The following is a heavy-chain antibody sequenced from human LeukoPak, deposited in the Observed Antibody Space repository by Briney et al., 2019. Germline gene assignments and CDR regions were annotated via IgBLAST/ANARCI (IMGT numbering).Heavy chain of an antibody. CDR3: ARDSEIVVVPAALDY. CDR2: ISSSGSTI. CDR1: EFTFSDYY. V-gene: IGHV3-11*01. Sequence: GGSLRLSCAASEFTFSDYYMSWIRQAPGKGLEWVSYISSSGSTIYYADSVKGRFTISRDNAKNSLYLQMNSLRAEDTAVYYCARDSEIVVVPAALDYWGQGTLVTVSS. J-gene: IGHJ4*02. D-gene: IGHD2-2*01.